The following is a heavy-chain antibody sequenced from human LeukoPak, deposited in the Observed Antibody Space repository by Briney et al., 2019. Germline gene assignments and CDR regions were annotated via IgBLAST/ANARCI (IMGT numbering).Heavy chain of an antibody. V-gene: IGHV1-69*13. Sequence: SVKVSCKASGGTFSSYAISWVRQAPGQGLEWMGGIIPIFGTANYAQKFQGRVTVTADESTSTAYMELSSLRSEDTAVYYCAREVVAATRSEYYFDYWGQGTLVTVSS. CDR2: IIPIFGTA. CDR1: GGTFSSYA. D-gene: IGHD2-15*01. J-gene: IGHJ4*02. CDR3: AREVVAATRSEYYFDY.